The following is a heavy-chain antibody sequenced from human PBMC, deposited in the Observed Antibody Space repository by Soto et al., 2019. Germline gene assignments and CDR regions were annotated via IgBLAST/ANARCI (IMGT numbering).Heavy chain of an antibody. CDR2: VANDGSGT. D-gene: IGHD3-22*01. CDR1: GFTFRDFW. Sequence: PGGSLRLSCAASGFTFRDFWIHWVRQVPGKGLMWVALVANDGSGTSYADSVKGRFTISRDKSKNTVYLQMNSLRAEDTTVYYCAKIYYYDSSGSDYWGQGTLVTVSS. J-gene: IGHJ4*02. CDR3: AKIYYYDSSGSDY. V-gene: IGHV3-74*01.